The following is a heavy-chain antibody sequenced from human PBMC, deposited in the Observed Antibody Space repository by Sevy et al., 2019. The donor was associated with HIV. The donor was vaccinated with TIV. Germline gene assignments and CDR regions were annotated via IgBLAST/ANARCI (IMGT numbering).Heavy chain of an antibody. V-gene: IGHV1-18*01. CDR2: ISAYNGNT. D-gene: IGHD3-3*01. Sequence: ASVKVSCKASGYTFTSYGISWVRQAPGQGLEWMGWISAYNGNTNYAQKLQGRVTMTTDTSTSTAYMELRSLSSDDTAVYYCARVLGFWSGYPNYYYYGMDVWGQGTTVTVSS. J-gene: IGHJ6*02. CDR1: GYTFTSYG. CDR3: ARVLGFWSGYPNYYYYGMDV.